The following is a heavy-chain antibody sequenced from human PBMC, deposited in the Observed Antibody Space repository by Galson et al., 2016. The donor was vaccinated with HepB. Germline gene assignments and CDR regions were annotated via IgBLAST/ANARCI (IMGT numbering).Heavy chain of an antibody. CDR2: MYVGPSIT. J-gene: IGHJ4*02. CDR1: GYRFTNYW. CDR3: SQALDGTFYFDN. D-gene: IGHD2/OR15-2a*01. V-gene: IGHV5-51*01. Sequence: QSGAEVKKPGESLKISCKDSGYRFTNYWIGWVRQMPGKGLEWMGIMYVGPSITRYSPSFQGQVTMSADKTITPAYLQWSSLKASDTAMYYCSQALDGTFYFDNWGQGTLVTVSS.